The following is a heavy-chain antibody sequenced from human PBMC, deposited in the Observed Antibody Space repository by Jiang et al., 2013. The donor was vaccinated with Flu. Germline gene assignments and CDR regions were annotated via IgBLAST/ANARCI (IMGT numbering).Heavy chain of an antibody. V-gene: IGHV4-61*08. CDR1: GASVSSGGSY. CDR3: ARGGLRWEPTPFFYFDY. CDR2: VYNGGST. Sequence: VLLKPSETLSLTCSVSGASVSSGGSYWSWIRQPPGKGLEWVGYVYNGGSTSYNPSLKSQVTISLDTSRNRFSLRLSSVTAADTAVYYCARGGLRWEPTPFFYFDYWGQGTLVSVSS. D-gene: IGHD1-26*01. J-gene: IGHJ4*02.